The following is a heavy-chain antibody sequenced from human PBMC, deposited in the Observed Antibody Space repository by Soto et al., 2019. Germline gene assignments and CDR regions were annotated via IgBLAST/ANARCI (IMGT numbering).Heavy chain of an antibody. Sequence: ASVKVSCKASGYTFTSYDINCVRQATGQGLEWMGWMNPNTGHTGYAQKFQGRLTMTTNTSISTAYMELSSLKFEDTAVYYCARGPSSVVDWGQGTRVTVSS. V-gene: IGHV1-8*01. D-gene: IGHD6-25*01. CDR3: ARGPSSVVD. CDR1: GYTFTSYD. CDR2: MNPNTGHT. J-gene: IGHJ4*02.